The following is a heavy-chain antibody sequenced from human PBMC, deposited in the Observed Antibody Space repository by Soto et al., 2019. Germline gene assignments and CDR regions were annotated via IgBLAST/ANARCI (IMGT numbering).Heavy chain of an antibody. D-gene: IGHD6-13*01. Sequence: QVQLQESGPGLVKPSETLSLTCTVSGGSISSYYWSWIRQPPGKGLEWIGYIYYSGSTNYNPSLKSRATISVDTSKNQFSLKLSSVTAADTAVYYCARDRGSSWHSDAFDIWGQGTMVTVSS. V-gene: IGHV4-59*01. J-gene: IGHJ3*02. CDR1: GGSISSYY. CDR2: IYYSGST. CDR3: ARDRGSSWHSDAFDI.